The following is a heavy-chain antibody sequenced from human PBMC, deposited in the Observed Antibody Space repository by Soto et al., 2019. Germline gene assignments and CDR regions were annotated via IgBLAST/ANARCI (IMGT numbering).Heavy chain of an antibody. Sequence: ETLSLTCAVYGGSFSGYYWSWIRQPPGKGLEWIGEINHSGSTNYNPSLKSRVTISVDTSKNQFSLKLSSVTAADTAVYYCARGRGRVGYCSSTSCRSLVVAARKLDYWGQGTLVTVSS. CDR3: ARGRGRVGYCSSTSCRSLVVAARKLDY. D-gene: IGHD2-2*01. CDR2: INHSGST. V-gene: IGHV4-34*01. J-gene: IGHJ4*02. CDR1: GGSFSGYY.